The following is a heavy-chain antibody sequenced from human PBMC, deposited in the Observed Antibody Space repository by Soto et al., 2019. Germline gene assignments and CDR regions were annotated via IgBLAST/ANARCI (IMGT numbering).Heavy chain of an antibody. CDR3: ARHSKGYGDYGRYGY. CDR2: IWYDGSNK. Sequence: QVQLVESGGGVVQPGRSLTLSCAASGFTFSSYGMHWVRQAPGKGLEWVAGIWYDGSNKYYADSVKGRCTISRDNYKNQLHRQVNSMRAEDTAVDYCARHSKGYGDYGRYGYWGKGTLVSVCS. V-gene: IGHV3-33*01. CDR1: GFTFSSYG. D-gene: IGHD4-17*01. J-gene: IGHJ4*02.